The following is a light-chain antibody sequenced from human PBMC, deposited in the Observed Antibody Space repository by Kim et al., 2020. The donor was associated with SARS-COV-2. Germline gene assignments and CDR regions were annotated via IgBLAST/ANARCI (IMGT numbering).Light chain of an antibody. J-gene: IGLJ2*01. CDR3: QAWDSRVV. Sequence: VSVSQRQTARITCSGERWGHKYDCLDQQKRSLSPVLVIYQESKRPSGIRGRFSGSNAENTATLTVSGTQAMDEADYYCQAWDSRVVFGGGTQLTV. CDR2: QES. CDR1: RWGHKY. V-gene: IGLV3-1*01.